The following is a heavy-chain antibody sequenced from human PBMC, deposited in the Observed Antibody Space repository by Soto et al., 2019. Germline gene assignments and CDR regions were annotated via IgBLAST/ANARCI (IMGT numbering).Heavy chain of an antibody. V-gene: IGHV4-38-2*01. D-gene: IGHD2-15*01. CDR2: IYYGGTT. CDR3: ARGWYYFDF. J-gene: IGHJ4*02. CDR1: VEPMTGGYY. Sequence: PSETLSLTCDVSVEPMTGGYYWGWIWQSPGRGLEWIGSIYYGGTTYYNPSLRRRLAISIDTSKNQFSLRLSSVTAADTALYYCARGWYYFDFWGQGTLVTVSS.